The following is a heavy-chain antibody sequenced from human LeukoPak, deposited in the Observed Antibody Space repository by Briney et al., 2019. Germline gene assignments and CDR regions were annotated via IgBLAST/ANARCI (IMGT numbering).Heavy chain of an antibody. Sequence: SSETLSLTCSVSGDSITGYYWGWIRQPPGKGLERIGNIYYTGNTYYNSSLKSRVTISLDTSKNQFSLKVISMTAADTAAYYCTKSDGYGLIRICGRGTMVTVSS. CDR2: IYYTGNT. V-gene: IGHV4-39*07. CDR1: GDSITGYY. J-gene: IGHJ3*02. D-gene: IGHD3-10*01. CDR3: TKSDGYGLIRI.